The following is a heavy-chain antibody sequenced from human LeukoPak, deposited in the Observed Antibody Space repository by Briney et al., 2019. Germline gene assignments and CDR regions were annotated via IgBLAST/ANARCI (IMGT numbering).Heavy chain of an antibody. J-gene: IGHJ3*02. CDR2: ISWNSGKI. V-gene: IGHV3-9*03. Sequence: GGSLRLSCAAFGFTLDDNAMHWVRQAPGKGLEWVSGISWNSGKIAYADSVKGRFTISRDNAKSSLYLQMNSLRAEDMALYYCAKDIGDYRAFDMWGQGTMVTVSS. D-gene: IGHD2-21*02. CDR3: AKDIGDYRAFDM. CDR1: GFTLDDNA.